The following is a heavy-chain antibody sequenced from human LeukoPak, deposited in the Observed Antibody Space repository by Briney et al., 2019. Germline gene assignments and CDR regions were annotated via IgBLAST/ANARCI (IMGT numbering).Heavy chain of an antibody. V-gene: IGHV1-18*01. CDR3: ARRAITMVRGIIIGIFDY. CDR1: GYTFTSYG. D-gene: IGHD3-10*01. J-gene: IGHJ4*02. CDR2: ISAYNGNT. Sequence: ASVKVSCKASGYTFTSYGISWVRQAPGQGLEWMGWISAYNGNTNYAQKLQGRVTMTTDTSTSTAYMELRSLRPDDTAVYYCARRAITMVRGIIIGIFDYWGQGTLVTVSS.